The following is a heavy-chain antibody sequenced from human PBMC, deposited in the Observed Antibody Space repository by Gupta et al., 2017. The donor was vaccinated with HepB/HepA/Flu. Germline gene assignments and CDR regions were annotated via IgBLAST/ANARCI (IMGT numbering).Heavy chain of an antibody. J-gene: IGHJ4*02. D-gene: IGHD4-17*01. Sequence: EVQLMESGGDLVQPGGSQRLSCAASGFTFSNYAMSWVRQAPGKGLEWVSAISGSGGITYYADSVKGRFTISRDNSKNTLYLQMNSLRAEDTAVYFCARNLTVTIDYWGQGTLVTVSS. CDR2: ISGSGGIT. CDR3: ARNLTVTIDY. V-gene: IGHV3-23*01. CDR1: GFTFSNYA.